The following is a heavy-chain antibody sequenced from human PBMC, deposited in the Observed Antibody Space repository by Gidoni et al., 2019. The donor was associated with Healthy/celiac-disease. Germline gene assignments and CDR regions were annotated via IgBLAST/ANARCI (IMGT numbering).Heavy chain of an antibody. V-gene: IGHV3-30*01. CDR2: ISYDGSNK. D-gene: IGHD3-10*01. Sequence: QVQLVESGGGVVQPGRSLRLSCAASGFTFSSYAMHWVRQAPGKGLEWVAVISYDGSNKYYADSVKGRFTISRDNSKNTLYLQMNSLRAEDTAVYYCARDRGDTMVRGVIGWGYYYYGMDVWGQGTTVTVSS. CDR1: GFTFSSYA. CDR3: ARDRGDTMVRGVIGWGYYYYGMDV. J-gene: IGHJ6*02.